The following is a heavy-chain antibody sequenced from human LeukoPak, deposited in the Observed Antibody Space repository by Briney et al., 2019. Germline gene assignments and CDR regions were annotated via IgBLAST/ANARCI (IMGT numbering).Heavy chain of an antibody. CDR3: TRAEYSGYDYYFDY. CDR1: GGSISSYY. V-gene: IGHV4-59*01. D-gene: IGHD5-12*01. Sequence: SETLSLTCTVSGGSISSYYWSWIRQPPGKGLEWIGYIYYSGSTSYNPSLKSRVTISVDTSKNQFSLKLSSVTAADTAVYYCTRAEYSGYDYYFDYWGQGTLVTVSS. J-gene: IGHJ4*02. CDR2: IYYSGST.